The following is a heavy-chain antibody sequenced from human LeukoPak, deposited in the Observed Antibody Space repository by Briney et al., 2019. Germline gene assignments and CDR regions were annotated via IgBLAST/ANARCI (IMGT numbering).Heavy chain of an antibody. D-gene: IGHD3-16*01. CDR1: GDSISSFY. J-gene: IGHJ4*02. V-gene: IGHV4-4*07. CDR3: ATGDDYGDYFEY. Sequence: PSETLSLTCTVSGDSISSFYWSWIRQPAGKGLEWIGRIYTTGTTNYNPSLKSRATMSVDTSKNQFSLKLSSVTAADTAVYYCATGDDYGDYFEYWGQGTLVTVSS. CDR2: IYTTGTT.